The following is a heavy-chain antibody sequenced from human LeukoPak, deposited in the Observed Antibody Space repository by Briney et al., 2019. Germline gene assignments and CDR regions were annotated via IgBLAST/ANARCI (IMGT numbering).Heavy chain of an antibody. V-gene: IGHV4-4*02. CDR3: ARISYTAMALDY. CDR1: GGSISSSNW. D-gene: IGHD5-18*01. CDR2: IYHSGST. Sequence: SGTLSLTCAVSGGSISSSNWWSWVRQPPGKGLEWIGEIYHSGSTNYNPSLKSRATISVDKSKNQFSLRLISVTAADPAVYYCARISYTAMALDYWGQGTLVTVSS. J-gene: IGHJ4*02.